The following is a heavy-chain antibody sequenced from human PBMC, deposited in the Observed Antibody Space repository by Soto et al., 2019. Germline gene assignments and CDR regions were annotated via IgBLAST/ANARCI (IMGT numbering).Heavy chain of an antibody. J-gene: IGHJ3*02. Sequence: XXTLSLACAVSGGSISSSNWWSWVRQPPGKGLEWIGEIYHSGSTNYNPSLKSRVTISVDKSKNQFSLKLSYVTAADTAVYYCASVGIVNAFDIWGQGTMVTVSS. CDR2: IYHSGST. D-gene: IGHD2-15*01. CDR3: ASVGIVNAFDI. CDR1: GGSISSSNW. V-gene: IGHV4-4*02.